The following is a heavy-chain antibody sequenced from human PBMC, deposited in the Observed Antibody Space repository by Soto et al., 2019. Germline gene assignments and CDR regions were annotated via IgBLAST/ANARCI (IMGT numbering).Heavy chain of an antibody. CDR1: GYAFTSYG. CDR3: ARGHLAYCGGDCYPQS. D-gene: IGHD2-21*02. V-gene: IGHV1-18*01. CDR2: ISAYNGNT. Sequence: ASVTVSCTASGYAFTSYGISCVRQSPGQGLEWMGWISAYNGNTNYAQKLQGRVTMTTDTSTSTAYMELRSLRSDDTAVYYCARGHLAYCGGDCYPQSWGQGTMVTVSS. J-gene: IGHJ3*01.